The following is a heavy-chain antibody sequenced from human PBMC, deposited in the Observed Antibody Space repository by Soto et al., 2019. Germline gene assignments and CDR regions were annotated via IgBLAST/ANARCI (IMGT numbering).Heavy chain of an antibody. CDR3: ARESEDLTSNFDY. V-gene: IGHV4-59*01. CDR1: GASIRSTY. J-gene: IGHJ4*02. CDR2: IYYSGTT. Sequence: SETLSLTCTVSGASIRSTYWSWIRQSPGKGLEWIGYIYYSGTTNYNPSLKNRVTISVDTSKSQLSLNLTSVTAADTAVYYCARESEDLTSNFDYWGQGTLVTVSS.